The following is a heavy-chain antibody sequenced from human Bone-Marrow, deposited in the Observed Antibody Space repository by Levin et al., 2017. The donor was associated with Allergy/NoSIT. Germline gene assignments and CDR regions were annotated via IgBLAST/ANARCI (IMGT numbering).Heavy chain of an antibody. V-gene: IGHV3-21*01. CDR3: ARGLRGMVTITGVQS. D-gene: IGHD5-24*01. J-gene: IGHJ4*02. Sequence: GASVKVSCAASGFTFLSYTMAWVRQAPGKGLEWVSSISSSSRHIYYADSLQGRVTISRDNAKNSLYLQMSSLRVEDTAVHYCARGLRGMVTITGVQSWGQGTLVTVSS. CDR1: GFTFLSYT. CDR2: ISSSSRHI.